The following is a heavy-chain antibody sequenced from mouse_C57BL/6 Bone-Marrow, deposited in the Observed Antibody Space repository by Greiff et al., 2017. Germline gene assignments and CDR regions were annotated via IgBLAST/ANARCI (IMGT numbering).Heavy chain of an antibody. V-gene: IGHV5-9*01. D-gene: IGHD1-1*01. CDR1: GFTFSSYT. Sequence: DVHLVESGGGLVKPGGSLKLSCAASGFTFSSYTMSWVRQTPEKRLEWVATISGGGGNTYYPDSVKGRFTISRDNAKNTLYLQMSSLRSEDTALYYCARHRYYGISYDAMDYWGQGTSVTVSS. CDR3: ARHRYYGISYDAMDY. J-gene: IGHJ4*01. CDR2: ISGGGGNT.